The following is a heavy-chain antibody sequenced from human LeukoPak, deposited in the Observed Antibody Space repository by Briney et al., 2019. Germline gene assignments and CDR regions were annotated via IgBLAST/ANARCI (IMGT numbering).Heavy chain of an antibody. CDR1: GFSFTTYN. CDR2: ITSSSNSI. D-gene: IGHD2-15*01. Sequence: GGSLRLSCAASGFSFTTYNMNWVRQAPGKGLEWVSSITSSSNSIYYADSVKGRFTISRDNAKSSLYLQMNSLRDEDTAVYYCARGECRSCPRNHWFDPRGQGTLVTVSS. V-gene: IGHV3-48*02. CDR3: ARGECRSCPRNHWFDP. J-gene: IGHJ5*02.